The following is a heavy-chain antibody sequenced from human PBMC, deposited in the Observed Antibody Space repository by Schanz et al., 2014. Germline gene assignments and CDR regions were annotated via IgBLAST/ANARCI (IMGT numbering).Heavy chain of an antibody. J-gene: IGHJ5*02. CDR2: IIHDGRT. CDR1: GVSISSTNW. Sequence: QVQLQESGPGLVKPSGTLSLTCAVSGVSISSTNWWHWVRQSPGKGLEWLGEIIHDGRTNYNPSLGGRVTISLDKSENRFSLELTSVTAADTALYFCARVKQGCSDTSCVLDPWGQGTLVTVSS. CDR3: ARVKQGCSDTSCVLDP. V-gene: IGHV4-4*02. D-gene: IGHD2-2*01.